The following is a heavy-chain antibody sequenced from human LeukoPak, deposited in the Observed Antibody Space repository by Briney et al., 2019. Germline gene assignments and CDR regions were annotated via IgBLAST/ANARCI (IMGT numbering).Heavy chain of an antibody. CDR2: IIPIFGTA. D-gene: IGHD6-19*01. CDR3: ARLCIAVASHVEGPYYGMDA. V-gene: IGHV1-69*13. Sequence: SVKVSCKASGGTFSSYAISWVRQAPGQGLEWMGGIIPIFGTANYAQKFQGRVTITADESTSTAYMELSSLRSEDTAVYYCARLCIAVASHVEGPYYGMDAWGQGTTVTVSS. CDR1: GGTFSSYA. J-gene: IGHJ6*02.